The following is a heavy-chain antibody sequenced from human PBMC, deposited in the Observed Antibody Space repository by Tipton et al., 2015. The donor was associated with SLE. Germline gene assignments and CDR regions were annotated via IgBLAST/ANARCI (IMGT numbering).Heavy chain of an antibody. D-gene: IGHD1-26*01. V-gene: IGHV4-59*11. J-gene: IGHJ4*02. CDR1: GGSISSHY. CDR3: ARGGGSYYDY. CDR2: IYYSGYT. Sequence: TLSLTCTVSGGSISSHYWSWIRQPPGKGLEWIGYIYYSGYTNYNPALKSRVTISVDTSKNQFSLKLSSVTAADTAVYYCARGGGSYYDYWGQGTLVTVSS.